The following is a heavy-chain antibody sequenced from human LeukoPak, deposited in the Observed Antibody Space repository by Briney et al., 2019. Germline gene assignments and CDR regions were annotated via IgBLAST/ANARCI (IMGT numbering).Heavy chain of an antibody. D-gene: IGHD5-24*01. CDR2: ISYDGSRK. Sequence: PGGSLRLSCAAPGFTFSNHGMHWVRQAPGKGLECVAVISYDGSRKYYADSVKSRFTISRDNSQNTLYLQMITLRDEDTAIYQYEKGGSYSDGHTNDYFDYWGQGTVVRVSS. CDR1: GFTFSNHG. CDR3: EKGGSYSDGHTNDYFDY. J-gene: IGHJ4*02. V-gene: IGHV3-30*18.